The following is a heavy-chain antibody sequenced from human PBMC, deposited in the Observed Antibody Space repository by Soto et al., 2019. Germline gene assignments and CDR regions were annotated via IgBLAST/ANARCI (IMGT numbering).Heavy chain of an antibody. CDR3: ATPSREPLRDYYYYGMDV. J-gene: IGHJ6*02. Sequence: ASVKVSCKASGYTFTSYAMHWVRQAPGQRLEWMGWINAGNGKTKYSQKFQGRVTMTEDTSTDTAYMELSSLRSEDTAVYYCATPSREPLRDYYYYGMDVWGQGTTVTVSS. CDR1: GYTFTSYA. CDR2: INAGNGKT. D-gene: IGHD1-26*01. V-gene: IGHV1-3*01.